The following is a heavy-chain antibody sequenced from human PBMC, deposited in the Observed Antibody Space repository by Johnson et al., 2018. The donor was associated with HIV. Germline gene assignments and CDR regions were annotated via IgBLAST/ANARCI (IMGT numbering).Heavy chain of an antibody. Sequence: VQLVESGGALVQPGGSLRLSCEVSGFTISTFWMHWVRQAPGKGLVWVSRINGDGSRLTYADSVKGRFPISRDNSKNTLYLQMNSLRAEDTAVYYCTKGRIFGVVMEAFDIWGQGTMVTVSS. J-gene: IGHJ3*02. CDR1: GFTISTFW. V-gene: IGHV3-74*02. CDR3: TKGRIFGVVMEAFDI. D-gene: IGHD3-3*01. CDR2: INGDGSRL.